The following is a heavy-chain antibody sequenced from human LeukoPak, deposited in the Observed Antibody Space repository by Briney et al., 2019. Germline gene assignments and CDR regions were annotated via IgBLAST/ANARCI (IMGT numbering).Heavy chain of an antibody. J-gene: IGHJ3*02. CDR1: GGSISSYY. Sequence: PSKTLSLTCTVSGGSISSYYWSWIRQPPGKGLEWIGYIYYSGSTNYNPSLKSRVTISVDTSKNQFSLKLSSVTAADTAVYYCARKRDNYYDSSGPRSAFDIWGQGTMVTASS. CDR3: ARKRDNYYDSSGPRSAFDI. V-gene: IGHV4-59*08. D-gene: IGHD3-22*01. CDR2: IYYSGST.